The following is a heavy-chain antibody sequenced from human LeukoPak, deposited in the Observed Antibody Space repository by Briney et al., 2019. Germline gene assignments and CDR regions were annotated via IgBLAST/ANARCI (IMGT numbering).Heavy chain of an antibody. CDR2: INRDGSST. J-gene: IGHJ4*02. CDR3: AIFTERENSHYTAKL. CDR1: GFTFSSYW. Sequence: GGSLRLSCAASGFTFSSYWMHWVRQAPGKGLVWVSHINRDGSSTNYADSVKGRFTISRDNAKNTLYLQMNSLRAEDTAVYDCAIFTERENSHYTAKLWGQGTLVIVS. V-gene: IGHV3-74*01. D-gene: IGHD3-16*02.